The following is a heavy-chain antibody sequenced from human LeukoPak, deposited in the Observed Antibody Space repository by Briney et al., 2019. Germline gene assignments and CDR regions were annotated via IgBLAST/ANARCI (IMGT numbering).Heavy chain of an antibody. Sequence: GGSLRLSCAASGFTFSSYSMNWVRQAPGKGLEWVSSISSSSSYIYYADSVKGRFTISRDNAKNSLYLQMNSLRAEDTAVYYCARALDLAYCGGDCYFWGSNYYYGVDVWGQGTTVTVSS. CDR2: ISSSSSYI. CDR1: GFTFSSYS. J-gene: IGHJ6*02. D-gene: IGHD2-21*02. V-gene: IGHV3-21*01. CDR3: ARALDLAYCGGDCYFWGSNYYYGVDV.